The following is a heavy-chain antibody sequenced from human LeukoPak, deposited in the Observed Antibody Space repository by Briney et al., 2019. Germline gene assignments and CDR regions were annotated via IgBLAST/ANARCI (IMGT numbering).Heavy chain of an antibody. V-gene: IGHV3-53*04. D-gene: IGHD3-22*01. CDR3: ARMGTYYYDSSGYPNDAFDI. Sequence: PGGSLRLSCAASGFTVSSNYMSWVRQAPGKGLEWVSVIDSGGSTYYADSVKGRFTISRHNSKNTLYLQMNSLRAEDTAVYYCARMGTYYYDSSGYPNDAFDIWGQGTMVTVSS. CDR2: IDSGGST. CDR1: GFTVSSNY. J-gene: IGHJ3*02.